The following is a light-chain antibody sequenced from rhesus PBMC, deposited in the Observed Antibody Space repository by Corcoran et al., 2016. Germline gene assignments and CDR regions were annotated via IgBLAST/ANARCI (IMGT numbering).Light chain of an antibody. V-gene: IGKV1S21*01. CDR3: LQYNSGPLT. CDR2: EAS. CDR1: QGISNF. J-gene: IGKJ3*01. Sequence: DIQMTQSPSSPSASVGDRVTISCRASQGISNFLSWYQQKPGKAPNLLIYEASTLQGGVPSRISGSGSGTDFTLTISSLQAEDFATYFCLQYNSGPLTLGPGTKLDVK.